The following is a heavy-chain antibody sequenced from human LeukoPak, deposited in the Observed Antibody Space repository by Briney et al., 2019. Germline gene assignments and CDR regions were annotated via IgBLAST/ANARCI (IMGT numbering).Heavy chain of an antibody. CDR3: ARDQVTAAGTGGLGY. Sequence: SETLSLTRTVSGGSVRGDRYYWNWIRQPPGKGLEWVGEIYHSGSTIYNPSLKSRVTISVDMSKNQFSLKLNSVTAADTAVYFCARDQVTAAGTGGLGYWGQGTLVTVSS. CDR1: GGSVRGDRYY. CDR2: IYHSGST. D-gene: IGHD6-13*01. V-gene: IGHV4-61*01. J-gene: IGHJ4*02.